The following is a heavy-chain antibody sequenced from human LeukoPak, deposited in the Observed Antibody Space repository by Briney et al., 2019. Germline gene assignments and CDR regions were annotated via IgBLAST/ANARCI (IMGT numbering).Heavy chain of an antibody. D-gene: IGHD3-9*01. V-gene: IGHV4-59*01. CDR3: ASSRRYDILTGYDDAFDI. CDR1: GGSISSYY. Sequence: PSEILSLTCTVSGGSISSYYWSWIRQPPGKGLGWIGYIYYSGSTNYNPSLKSRVTISVDTSKNQFSLKLSSVTAADTAVYYCASSRRYDILTGYDDAFDIWGQGTMVTVSS. J-gene: IGHJ3*02. CDR2: IYYSGST.